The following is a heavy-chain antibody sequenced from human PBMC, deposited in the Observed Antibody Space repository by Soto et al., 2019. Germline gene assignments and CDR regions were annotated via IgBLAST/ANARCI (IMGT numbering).Heavy chain of an antibody. V-gene: IGHV2-5*01. J-gene: IGHJ4*02. Sequence: SGPTLVNPTQTLTLTCTFSGFSLSTSGVGVGWIRQPPGKALEWLALIYWNDDKRYSPSLKSRLTITKDTSKNQVVLTMTNMDPVDTATYYCAHRQWRDSSSWDTDFDYWGQGTLVTVSS. CDR3: AHRQWRDSSSWDTDFDY. CDR1: GFSLSTSGVG. CDR2: IYWNDDK. D-gene: IGHD6-13*01.